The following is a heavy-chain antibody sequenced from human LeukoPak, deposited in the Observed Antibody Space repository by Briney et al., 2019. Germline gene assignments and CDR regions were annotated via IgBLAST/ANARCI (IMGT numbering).Heavy chain of an antibody. J-gene: IGHJ4*02. CDR2: IYYSGST. CDR3: ARGNYYGSGSYSYYFDY. V-gene: IGHV4-39*07. Sequence: SSETLSLTCTVSGGSISNSSYYWGWIRQPPGKGLEWIGSIYYSGSTYYNPSLKSRVTISVDTSKNQFSLKLSSVTAADTAVYYCARGNYYGSGSYSYYFDYWGQGTLVTVSS. D-gene: IGHD3-10*01. CDR1: GGSISNSSYY.